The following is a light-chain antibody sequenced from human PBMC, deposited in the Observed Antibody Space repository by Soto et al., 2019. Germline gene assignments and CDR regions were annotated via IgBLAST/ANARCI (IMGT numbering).Light chain of an antibody. Sequence: EIVLTQSPGTLSLSPGERATLSCRASQSVSSDFLAWHQQTPGQAPRLLIYGASNRATGIPDRFSGSGSGTDFTLTISRLEPEDFAVYYCQQYGSSGTFGQGTKVDIK. J-gene: IGKJ1*01. CDR2: GAS. CDR3: QQYGSSGT. CDR1: QSVSSDF. V-gene: IGKV3-20*01.